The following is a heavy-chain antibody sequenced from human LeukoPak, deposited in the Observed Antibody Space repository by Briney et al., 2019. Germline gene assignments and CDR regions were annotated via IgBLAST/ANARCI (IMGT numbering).Heavy chain of an antibody. D-gene: IGHD5-12*01. CDR1: GFSLSTDGVG. V-gene: IGHV2-5*02. CDR2: IYWDDDK. J-gene: IGHJ5*02. CDR3: AHTLVATNWFDP. Sequence: SGPTLVKPTQTLTLTCTFSGFSLSTDGVGVGWIRQPPGKALEWLALIYWDDDKRYSPSLKSRLTITKDTSKNQVVLTMTNMDPVDTATYYCAHTLVATNWFDPWGQGTLVTVSS.